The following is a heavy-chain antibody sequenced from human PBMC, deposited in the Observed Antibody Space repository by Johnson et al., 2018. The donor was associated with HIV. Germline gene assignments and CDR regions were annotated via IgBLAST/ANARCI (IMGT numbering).Heavy chain of an antibody. V-gene: IGHV3-9*01. CDR1: GFTFDDYA. CDR2: ISWNSGSI. CDR3: ARDPPWPMRNAFDI. J-gene: IGHJ3*02. D-gene: IGHD5-12*01. Sequence: VQLVESGGNLVQPGRSLRLSCAASGFTFDDYAMHWVRQAPGKGLEWVSGISWNSGSIDYADSVKGRFTISRDNAKNSLYLQMNSLRAEDTAVYYCARDPPWPMRNAFDIWGQGTLVTVSS.